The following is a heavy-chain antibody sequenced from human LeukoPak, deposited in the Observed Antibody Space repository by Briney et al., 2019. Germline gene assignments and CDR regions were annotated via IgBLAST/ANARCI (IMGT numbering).Heavy chain of an antibody. CDR2: ISTGSGTI. CDR1: GFTFSSYE. V-gene: IGHV3-48*03. J-gene: IGHJ4*02. CDR3: ARHFSAMASIDY. Sequence: GGSLRLSCAASGFTFSSYEMNWVRQAPGKGLEWVSYISTGSGTIYYADSVKGRFTNSRDNAKNSLYLQMNSLRDDDTAVYYCARHFSAMASIDYWGQGTLVTVSS. D-gene: IGHD5-18*01.